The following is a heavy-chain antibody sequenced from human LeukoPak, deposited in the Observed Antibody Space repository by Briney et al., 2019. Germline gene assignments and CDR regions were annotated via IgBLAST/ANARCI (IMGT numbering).Heavy chain of an antibody. V-gene: IGHV5-51*01. Sequence: GESLKIFCKASGYPFTTYWNDWVRQMPGKGLEWMGIIYPDDSDTRYSPSFQGQVTISADKSISTAYVQWSSLKASDTAMYYCVRGNYGSAPEIWSQGTMVTVSS. J-gene: IGHJ3*02. CDR2: IYPDDSDT. CDR1: GYPFTTYW. D-gene: IGHD1-7*01. CDR3: VRGNYGSAPEI.